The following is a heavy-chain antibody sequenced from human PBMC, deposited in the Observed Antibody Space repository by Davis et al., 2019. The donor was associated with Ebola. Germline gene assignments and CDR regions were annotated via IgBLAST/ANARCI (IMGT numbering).Heavy chain of an antibody. Sequence: SGPTLVKPTETLTLTCTVSGFSLSNARMGVSWIRQPPGKALEWLAHIFSNDEKSYSTSLKSRLTISKDTSKSQVVLTMTNMDPVDTATYYCARIKTIFGVVLFDYWGQGTLVTVSS. CDR2: IFSNDEK. CDR3: ARIKTIFGVVLFDY. D-gene: IGHD3-3*01. V-gene: IGHV2-26*01. J-gene: IGHJ4*02. CDR1: GFSLSNARMG.